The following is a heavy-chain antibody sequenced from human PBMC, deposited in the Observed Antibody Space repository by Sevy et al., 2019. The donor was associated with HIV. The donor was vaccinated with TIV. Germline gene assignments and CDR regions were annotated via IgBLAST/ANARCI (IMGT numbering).Heavy chain of an antibody. CDR2: ISTTSSAI. Sequence: GGSLRLSCTASGFTFSSFSMNWVRQAPGKGPEWISYISTTSSAIYYADSMKGRFTISRDNSKNSLYLQMNSLRAEDTAVYYCARESASGTPGGVYYYYYNKDVWGQGTTVTVSS. D-gene: IGHD6-13*01. J-gene: IGHJ6*02. CDR1: GFTFSSFS. V-gene: IGHV3-48*01. CDR3: ARESASGTPGGVYYYYYNKDV.